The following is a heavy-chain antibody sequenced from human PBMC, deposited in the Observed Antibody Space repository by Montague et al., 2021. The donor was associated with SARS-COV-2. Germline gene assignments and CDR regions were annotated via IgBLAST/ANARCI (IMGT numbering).Heavy chain of an antibody. CDR2: IYYSGST. Sequence: SQTLFLTCTVSGGSISSSSYYWGWIRQPPGKGLEWIGSIYYSGSTYYNPSLKSRVTISVDTSKNQFSLKLSSVTAADTAVYYCARQKRRITIFGVVIPPVLPWFDPWGQGTLVTVSS. CDR1: GGSISSSSYY. J-gene: IGHJ5*02. D-gene: IGHD3-3*01. CDR3: ARQKRRITIFGVVIPPVLPWFDP. V-gene: IGHV4-39*01.